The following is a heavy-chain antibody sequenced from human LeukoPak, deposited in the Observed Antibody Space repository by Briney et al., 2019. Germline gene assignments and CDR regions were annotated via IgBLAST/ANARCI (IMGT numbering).Heavy chain of an antibody. D-gene: IGHD1-26*01. J-gene: IGHJ4*02. CDR3: ARDPIVGATEILYYFDY. CDR2: ISYVVSNK. Sequence: GGSLRLSCAASGFTFSSYAMHWVRPAPGKGLEWVAVISYVVSNKYYADSVKGRFTISRDNSKNTLYLQMNSLRAEDTTVYYCARDPIVGATEILYYFDYWGQGTLVTVSS. V-gene: IGHV3-30*04. CDR1: GFTFSSYA.